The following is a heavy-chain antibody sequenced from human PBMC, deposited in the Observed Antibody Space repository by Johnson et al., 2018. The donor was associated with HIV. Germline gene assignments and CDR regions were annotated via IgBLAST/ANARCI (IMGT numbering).Heavy chain of an antibody. J-gene: IGHJ3*02. D-gene: IGHD4-17*01. CDR1: GFKFSDYH. CDR2: ISSGGRTI. V-gene: IGHV3-11*04. CDR3: ARVLGDYAYHI. Sequence: QEQLVESGGGLVQPGESLRLSCAASGFKFSDYHMSWIRQAPGKGLEWVSYISSGGRTIYYADSVKGRFTISRDNAKNSLYLQMNSLRVEDTAVYYCARVLGDYAYHIWGQGTMVTVSS.